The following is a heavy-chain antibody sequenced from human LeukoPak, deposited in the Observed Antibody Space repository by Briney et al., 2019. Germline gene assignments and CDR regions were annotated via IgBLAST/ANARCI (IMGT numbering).Heavy chain of an antibody. CDR1: GFAFNTYA. CDR2: MWHDGGHK. V-gene: IGHV3-33*01. Sequence: GGSLRLSCAASGFAFNTYAMHWVGQAPGKGLEWGTLMWHDGGHKFYIDSVRGRFTISEDNSKNPVYLQLNGVSAADTAVYYCAREIFGSGSYPDFWGQGTLVTVSS. D-gene: IGHD3-10*01. J-gene: IGHJ4*02. CDR3: AREIFGSGSYPDF.